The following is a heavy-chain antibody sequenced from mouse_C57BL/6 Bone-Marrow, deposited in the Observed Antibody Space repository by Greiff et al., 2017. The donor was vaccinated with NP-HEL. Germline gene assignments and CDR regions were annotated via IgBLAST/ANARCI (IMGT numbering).Heavy chain of an antibody. CDR2: IHPNSGST. CDR3: ARGDYDAGGY. D-gene: IGHD2-4*01. V-gene: IGHV1-64*01. CDR1: GYTFTSYW. J-gene: IGHJ2*01. Sequence: QVHVKQPGAELVKPGASVKLSCKASGYTFTSYWMHWVKQRPGQGLEWIGMIHPNSGSTNYNEKFKSKATLTVDKSSSTAYMQLSSLTSEDSAVYYCARGDYDAGGYWGQGTTLTVSS.